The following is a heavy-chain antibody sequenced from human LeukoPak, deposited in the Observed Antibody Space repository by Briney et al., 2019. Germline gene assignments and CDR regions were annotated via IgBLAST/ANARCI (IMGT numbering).Heavy chain of an antibody. J-gene: IGHJ4*02. CDR1: GFSLSTNGVG. Sequence: SGPTLVNPTQTLTLTCTFSGFSLSTNGVGVGWIRQPPGKALEWLALIYWDDDKRYSPSLKSRLTITKDTSKNQVVLTMTNMDPVDTATYYCAREWDPSGDYVFSFDYWGQGTLVTVSS. CDR3: AREWDPSGDYVFSFDY. V-gene: IGHV2-5*02. D-gene: IGHD4-17*01. CDR2: IYWDDDK.